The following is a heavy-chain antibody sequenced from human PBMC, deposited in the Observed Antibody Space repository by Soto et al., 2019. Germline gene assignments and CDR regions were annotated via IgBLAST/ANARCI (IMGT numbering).Heavy chain of an antibody. Sequence: EVQLLESGGGLVQPGGSLRLSCAASGFTFSNYAMSWVRQAAGKGLQWVSTISGSGSTYYADSVEGRFTISRDNSKXXGYVQMNSLRAEEPDVYYGVKYRGYCGGGGCYIDYWGQGTLVTVSS. V-gene: IGHV3-23*01. CDR2: ISGSGST. J-gene: IGHJ4*02. CDR1: GFTFSNYA. D-gene: IGHD2-15*01. CDR3: VKYRGYCGGGGCYIDY.